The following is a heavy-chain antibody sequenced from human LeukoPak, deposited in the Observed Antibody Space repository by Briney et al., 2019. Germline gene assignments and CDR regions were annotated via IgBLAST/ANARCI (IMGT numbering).Heavy chain of an antibody. V-gene: IGHV3-64*01. CDR1: GFTLSSYA. J-gene: IGHJ6*03. D-gene: IGHD1-26*01. Sequence: GGSLRLSCAASGFTLSSYAMHWVRQAPGKGLEYVSAISKNGGNTYYANSVKGRFGISRDNSKNTLYLQMGSLRTEDMAVYYCARVGEGRYYQYYYMDVWGKGTTVTVSS. CDR3: ARVGEGRYYQYYYMDV. CDR2: ISKNGGNT.